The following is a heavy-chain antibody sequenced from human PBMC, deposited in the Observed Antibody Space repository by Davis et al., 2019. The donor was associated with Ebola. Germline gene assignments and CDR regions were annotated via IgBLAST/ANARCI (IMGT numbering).Heavy chain of an antibody. CDR1: GFTFGSYS. CDR3: ARDPSWGRDV. J-gene: IGHJ6*02. Sequence: PGGSLRLSCSASGFTFGSYSMNWVRQPPGKGLVWVSLIRSDGSNTRYADSVKGRFTISRDNSKNTLYLQMNSLRAEDTAVYYCARDPSWGRDVWGQGTTVTVSS. V-gene: IGHV3-74*01. CDR2: IRSDGSNT.